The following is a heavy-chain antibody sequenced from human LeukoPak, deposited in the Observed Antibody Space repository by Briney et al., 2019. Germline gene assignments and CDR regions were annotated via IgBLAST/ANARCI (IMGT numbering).Heavy chain of an antibody. CDR3: TTVVGSYPDFDY. CDR2: IKSKTDGGTT. Sequence: GGSLRLSCAASGFTFSSYATSWVRQAPGKGLEWVGRIKSKTDGGTTDYAAPVKGRFTISRDDSKNTLYLQMNSLKTEDTAVYYCTTVVGSYPDFDYWGQGTLVTVSS. CDR1: GFTFSSYA. J-gene: IGHJ4*02. D-gene: IGHD1-26*01. V-gene: IGHV3-15*01.